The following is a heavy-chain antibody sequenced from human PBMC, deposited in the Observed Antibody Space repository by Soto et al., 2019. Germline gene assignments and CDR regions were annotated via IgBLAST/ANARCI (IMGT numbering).Heavy chain of an antibody. D-gene: IGHD6-13*01. CDR3: ARDRPSVAAAGTDWFDP. V-gene: IGHV4-31*03. CDR1: GGSISSGGYY. Sequence: PSETLSLTCTVSGGSISSGGYYWSWIRQHPGKGLEWIGYIYYSGSTYYNPSLKSRVTISVDTSKNQFSLKLSSVTAADTAVYFCARDRPSVAAAGTDWFDPWGQGTLVTVSS. J-gene: IGHJ5*02. CDR2: IYYSGST.